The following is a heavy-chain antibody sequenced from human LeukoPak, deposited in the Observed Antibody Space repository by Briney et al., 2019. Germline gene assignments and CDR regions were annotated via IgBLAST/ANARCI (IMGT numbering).Heavy chain of an antibody. D-gene: IGHD3-10*01. CDR1: GYMFTSYT. CDR3: ARDRGFGEPFDY. J-gene: IGHJ4*02. Sequence: SVKVSCTGSGYMFTSYTISWVRQAPGQGLEWMGGIIPIFGTANYAQKFQGRVTITADESTSTAYMELSSLRSEDTAVYYCARDRGFGEPFDYWGQGTLVTVSS. CDR2: IIPIFGTA. V-gene: IGHV1-69*13.